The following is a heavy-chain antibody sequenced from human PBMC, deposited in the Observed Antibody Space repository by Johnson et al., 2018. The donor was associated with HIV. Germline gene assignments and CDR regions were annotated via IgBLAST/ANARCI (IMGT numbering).Heavy chain of an antibody. V-gene: IGHV3-15*01. D-gene: IGHD3-22*01. Sequence: VQLVESGGGLVKPGGSLRLSCAASGFTFSNAWMIWVRQAPGKGLEWVGRIKSNTDGGTTDYAAPVKGRFTISRDDSKNTLYLQMNSLKTENTAVYYCRSWGSSGYYAPFYHDAFDIWGQGTMVTVSS. CDR1: GFTFSNAW. CDR3: RSWGSSGYYAPFYHDAFDI. J-gene: IGHJ3*02. CDR2: IKSNTDGGTT.